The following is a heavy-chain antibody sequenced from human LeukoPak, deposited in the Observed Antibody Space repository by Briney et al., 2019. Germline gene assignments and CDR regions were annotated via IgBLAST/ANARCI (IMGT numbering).Heavy chain of an antibody. D-gene: IGHD5-24*01. V-gene: IGHV3-7*01. CDR1: GFTFSSYW. J-gene: IGHJ4*02. CDR2: IKQDGSEK. CDR3: ARELLGHGYNSGDFDY. Sequence: PGGSLRLSCAASGFTFSSYWMNWVRQAPGKGLEWVANIKQDGSEKYYVGSVKGRFTISRDNAKNSLYLQMNSLGAEDTAVYYCARELLGHGYNSGDFDYWGQGTLVTVSS.